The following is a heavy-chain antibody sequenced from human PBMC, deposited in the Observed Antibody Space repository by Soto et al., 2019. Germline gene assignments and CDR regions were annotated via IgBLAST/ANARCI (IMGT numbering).Heavy chain of an antibody. J-gene: IGHJ4*02. Sequence: QVQLQESGLGLVKPSETLSLTCTVSGGSVSSGSYYWSWIRQPPGKGLEWIGYIYYSGSTNYNPSLKSRVTISVDTSKNQFSLKLSSVTAADTAVYYCAREYYYDSSGYYFDYWGQGTLVTVSS. CDR2: IYYSGST. D-gene: IGHD3-22*01. CDR3: AREYYYDSSGYYFDY. CDR1: GGSVSSGSYY. V-gene: IGHV4-61*01.